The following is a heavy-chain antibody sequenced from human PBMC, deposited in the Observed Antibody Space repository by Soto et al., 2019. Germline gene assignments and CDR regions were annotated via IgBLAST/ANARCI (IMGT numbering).Heavy chain of an antibody. J-gene: IGHJ6*03. CDR1: GFTFSSYW. Sequence: GGSLRLSCAASGFTFSSYWMSWVRQAPGKGLEWVANMNQDGSQNFYVDSVKGRFTISRDNAKTSLYLQMNSLRAEDTAVYYCARDRGIAVAGTYYYYYMDVWGKGTTVTVSS. V-gene: IGHV3-7*01. CDR2: MNQDGSQN. CDR3: ARDRGIAVAGTYYYYYMDV. D-gene: IGHD6-19*01.